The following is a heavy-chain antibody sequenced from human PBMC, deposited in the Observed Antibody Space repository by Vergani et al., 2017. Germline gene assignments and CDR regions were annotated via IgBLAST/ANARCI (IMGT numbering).Heavy chain of an antibody. D-gene: IGHD3-3*01. CDR3: AGGYYDFWSGYAYYYYMDV. J-gene: IGHJ6*03. CDR1: SHTFQTYG. Sequence: QVQLVQSGAELKKPGASVSVSCKGSSHTFQTYGISWVRQAPGQGLEWMGGIIPIFGTANYAQKFQGRVTITADESTSTAYMELSSLRSEDTAVYYCAGGYYDFWSGYAYYYYMDVWGKGTTVTVSS. CDR2: IIPIFGTA. V-gene: IGHV1-69*13.